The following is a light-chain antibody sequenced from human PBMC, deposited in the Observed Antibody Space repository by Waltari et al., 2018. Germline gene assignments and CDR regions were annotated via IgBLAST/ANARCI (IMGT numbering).Light chain of an antibody. Sequence: EVVMTQSPATLSVSPGERVSLSCRASQSAKTSLAWYQQTPGQAPRLLIYRASTRAAGVPDRFSGSGSGTEFTLTISSLQAEDVAVYYCHQHYTTPWTFGQGTKVEIK. V-gene: IGKV3D-15*01. CDR2: RAS. CDR3: HQHYTTPWT. J-gene: IGKJ1*01. CDR1: QSAKTS.